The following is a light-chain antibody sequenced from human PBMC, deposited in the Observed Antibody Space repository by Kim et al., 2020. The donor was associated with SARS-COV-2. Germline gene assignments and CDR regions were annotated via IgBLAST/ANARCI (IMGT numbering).Light chain of an antibody. V-gene: IGLV2-14*03. CDR2: DVS. J-gene: IGLJ2*01. CDR1: NSDVGDYNY. Sequence: PGQSIPITCTGTNSDVGDYNYVSWYQQHPGKAPKLMIYDVSNRPSGVSNRFSGSKSGNTASLTISGLQAEDEADYYCSSYTSSSTVFGGGTQLTVL. CDR3: SSYTSSSTV.